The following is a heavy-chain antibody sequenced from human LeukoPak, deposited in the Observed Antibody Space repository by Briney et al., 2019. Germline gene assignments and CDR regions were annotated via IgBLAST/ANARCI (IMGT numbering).Heavy chain of an antibody. Sequence: SETLSLTCTVSGGAISSYYWSWIRQPPGKGLEWIGYIYYSGSTNYNPSLKSRVTISVDTSKNQFSLQLSSVTAADTAVYYCARDRYYYDSSGPRGHFDYWGQGTLVTVSS. V-gene: IGHV4-59*01. CDR1: GGAISSYY. CDR3: ARDRYYYDSSGPRGHFDY. CDR2: IYYSGST. D-gene: IGHD3-22*01. J-gene: IGHJ4*02.